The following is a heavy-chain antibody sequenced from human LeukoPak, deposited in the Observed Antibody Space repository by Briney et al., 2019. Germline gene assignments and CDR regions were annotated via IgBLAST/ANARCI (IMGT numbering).Heavy chain of an antibody. CDR2: IKQEGSEK. CDR3: ARAARYCSGTSCPLPFDY. D-gene: IGHD2-2*01. Sequence: GGSLRLSCAASGLTFSSSWMSWVRQAPGKGLEWVANIKQEGSEKYYVDSVKGRFSISRDNAKNSLYLQMNSLRAEDTAVYYCARAARYCSGTSCPLPFDYWGQGTLVTVSS. V-gene: IGHV3-7*01. J-gene: IGHJ4*02. CDR1: GLTFSSSW.